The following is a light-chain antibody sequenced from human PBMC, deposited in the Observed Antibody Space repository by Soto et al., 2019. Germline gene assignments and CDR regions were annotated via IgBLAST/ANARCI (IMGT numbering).Light chain of an antibody. J-gene: IGKJ1*01. CDR1: RSIINW. Sequence: DIQLTQSPSTLSASVGDRVTITCRASRSIINWLAWYQQKSGKGPKLLIYKASNLQTGVPSRFSGSGYGTEFTLTISSLQPDDVATYYCQQYSDHWAFGQGTKVEIK. CDR3: QQYSDHWA. V-gene: IGKV1-5*03. CDR2: KAS.